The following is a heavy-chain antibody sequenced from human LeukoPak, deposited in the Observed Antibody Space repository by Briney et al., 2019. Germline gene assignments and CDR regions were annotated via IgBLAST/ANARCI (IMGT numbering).Heavy chain of an antibody. J-gene: IGHJ3*02. CDR2: IIPIFGTA. V-gene: IGHV1-69*05. D-gene: IGHD4-17*01. Sequence: SVKVSCKASGGTFSSYAISWVRQAPGQGLEWMGVIIPIFGTANYAQKLQGRVTMTTDTSTSTAYMELRSLRSDDTAVYYCARSNADYGDYDSVLSAFDIWGQGTMVTVSS. CDR1: GGTFSSYA. CDR3: ARSNADYGDYDSVLSAFDI.